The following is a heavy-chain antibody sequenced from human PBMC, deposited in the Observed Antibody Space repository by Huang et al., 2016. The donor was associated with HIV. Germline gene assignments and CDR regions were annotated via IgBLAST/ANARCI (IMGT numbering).Heavy chain of an antibody. V-gene: IGHV1-24*01. CDR3: AAGYDTYYDI. CDR1: GYTLNELS. CDR2: VAPEHGET. D-gene: IGHD2-21*01. J-gene: IGHJ3*02. Sequence: QVQLVQSGAEVKKPGASVKVSCKVSGYTLNELSIHWVRQAPGKGREWMGGVAPEHGETIYAQNFQGRVTMTEDTSTDTAYMELHGLRPEDTAVYYCAAGYDTYYDIWGQGTMVIASS.